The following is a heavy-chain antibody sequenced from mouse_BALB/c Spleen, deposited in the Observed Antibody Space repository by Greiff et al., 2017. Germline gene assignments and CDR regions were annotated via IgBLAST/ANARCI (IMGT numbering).Heavy chain of an antibody. CDR2: IWAGGST. CDR3: ASHFGGYAMDY. Sequence: QVQLQQSGPGLVAPSQSLSITCTVFGFSLTSYGVHWVRQPPGKGLEWLGVIWAGGSTNYNSALMSRLSISKDNSKSQVFLKMNSLQTDDTAMYYCASHFGGYAMDYWGQGTSVTVSS. CDR1: GFSLTSYG. V-gene: IGHV2-9*02. J-gene: IGHJ4*01.